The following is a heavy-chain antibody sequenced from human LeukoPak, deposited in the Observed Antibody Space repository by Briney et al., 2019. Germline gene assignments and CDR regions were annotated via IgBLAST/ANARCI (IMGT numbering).Heavy chain of an antibody. J-gene: IGHJ4*02. CDR2: IRNDGSNK. V-gene: IGHV3-30*02. CDR3: AKAEDIAATGTGQPFDY. D-gene: IGHD6-13*01. Sequence: GGSLRLSCAASGFTFSSYGMHWIRQAPGKGLEWVTFIRNDGSNKYYADSVKGRFTISRDNSKNTLYLQMNSLRTEDTAVYYCAKAEDIAATGTGQPFDYWGQGTLVTVSS. CDR1: GFTFSSYG.